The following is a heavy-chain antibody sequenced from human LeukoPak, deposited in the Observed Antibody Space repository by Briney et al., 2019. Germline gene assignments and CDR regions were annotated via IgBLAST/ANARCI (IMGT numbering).Heavy chain of an antibody. CDR1: GYIFTNYG. D-gene: IGHD5-24*01. CDR2: ISTYNGNT. V-gene: IGHV1-18*01. J-gene: IGHJ4*02. Sequence: GASVKVSFKASGYIFTNYGISWVRQAPGQGLEWMGWISTYNGNTDYAQRFLGRMTMTTDTSTTTAYMELRSLRSDDTAIYYCARDTILDFWGQGTLVTVSS. CDR3: ARDTILDF.